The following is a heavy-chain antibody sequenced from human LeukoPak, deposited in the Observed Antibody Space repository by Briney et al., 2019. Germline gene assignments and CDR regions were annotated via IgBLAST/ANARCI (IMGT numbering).Heavy chain of an antibody. D-gene: IGHD2-2*01. V-gene: IGHV1-18*01. J-gene: IGHJ4*02. CDR1: GYTFTSYG. Sequence: ASVKVSCKASGYTFTSYGISWVRQAPGQGLEWMGWISAYNGNTNYAQKLQGRVTMTTDTSTSTAYMELRSLRSDDTAVYYCARGREMYCSSTSCYLDYWGQGTLVTVSS. CDR3: ARGREMYCSSTSCYLDY. CDR2: ISAYNGNT.